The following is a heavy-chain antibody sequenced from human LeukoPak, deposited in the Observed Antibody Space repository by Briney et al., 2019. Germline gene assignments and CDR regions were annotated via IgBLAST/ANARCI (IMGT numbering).Heavy chain of an antibody. CDR3: ARPPLYSSSWYQEEYYFDY. D-gene: IGHD6-13*01. CDR2: SIPIFGTA. V-gene: IGHV1-69*01. J-gene: IGHJ4*02. CDR1: RGTFSSYA. Sequence: GFSVKVSCKASRGTFSSYAISWVRQAPGQGREWMGGSIPIFGTANYPHKFQGRVTITADESTSTAYMELSSLRSEDTAVYYCARPPLYSSSWYQEEYYFDYWGQGTLVTVS.